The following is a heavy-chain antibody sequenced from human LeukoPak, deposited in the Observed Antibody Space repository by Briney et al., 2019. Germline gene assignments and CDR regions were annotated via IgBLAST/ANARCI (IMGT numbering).Heavy chain of an antibody. CDR1: GYTFTGYY. Sequence: ASVKVSCKASGYTFTGYYMHWVRQAPGQGLEWMGRINPNSGGTNYAQKFQGRVTMTRDTSISTAYMELSRLRSDDTAVYYCARVRWFGEYSVDYWGQGTLVTVSS. J-gene: IGHJ4*02. CDR2: INPNSGGT. D-gene: IGHD3-10*01. V-gene: IGHV1-2*06. CDR3: ARVRWFGEYSVDY.